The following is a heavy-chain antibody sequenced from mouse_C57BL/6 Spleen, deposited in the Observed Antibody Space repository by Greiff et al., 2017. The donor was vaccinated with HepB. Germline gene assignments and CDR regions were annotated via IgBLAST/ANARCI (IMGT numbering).Heavy chain of an antibody. J-gene: IGHJ2*01. CDR1: GYTFTSYW. CDR2: IYPGSGST. V-gene: IGHV1-55*01. CDR3: AIPLYYYGSSYRPFDY. D-gene: IGHD1-1*01. Sequence: VQLQQPGAELVKPGASVKMSCKASGYTFTSYWITWVKQRPGQGLEWIGDIYPGSGSTNYNEKFKSKATLTVDTSSSTAYMQLSSLTSEDSAVYYCAIPLYYYGSSYRPFDYWGQGTTLTVSS.